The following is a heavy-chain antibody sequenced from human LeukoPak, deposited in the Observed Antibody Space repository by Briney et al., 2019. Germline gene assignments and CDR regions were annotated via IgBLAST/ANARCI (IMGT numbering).Heavy chain of an antibody. Sequence: SETLSLTCTVSGYSISSGYYWGWIRQPPGKGLEWIGSIYHSGSTYYNPSLKSRVTISVDTSKNQFSLELSSVTAADTAVYYCASTIVATTAFDYWGQGTLVTVSS. D-gene: IGHD5-12*01. V-gene: IGHV4-38-2*02. CDR1: GYSISSGYY. CDR3: ASTIVATTAFDY. CDR2: IYHSGST. J-gene: IGHJ4*02.